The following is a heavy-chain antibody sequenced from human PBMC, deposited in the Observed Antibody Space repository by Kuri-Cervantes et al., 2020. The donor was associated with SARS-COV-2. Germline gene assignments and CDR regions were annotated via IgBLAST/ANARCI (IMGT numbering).Heavy chain of an antibody. CDR1: GGTFSSYA. Sequence: ASVKVSCKASGGTFSSYAISWVRQAPGQGLEWMGWINPNSGGTNYAQKFQGRVTMTRDTSISTAYTELSRLRSDDTAVYYCARTGAGDGYYYMDVRGKGTTVTVSS. CDR2: INPNSGGT. D-gene: IGHD3-10*01. J-gene: IGHJ6*03. CDR3: ARTGAGDGYYYMDV. V-gene: IGHV1-2*02.